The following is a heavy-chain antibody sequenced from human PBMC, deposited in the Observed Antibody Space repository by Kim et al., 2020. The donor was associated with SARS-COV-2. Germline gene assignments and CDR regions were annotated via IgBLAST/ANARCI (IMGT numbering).Heavy chain of an antibody. V-gene: IGHV3-30*02. J-gene: IGHJ4*02. Sequence: AAVKGRYTISRDNSKNTLYVQMNSLRAEDTAVYYCANAGNYNILTGYSSYWGQGTLVTVSS. D-gene: IGHD3-9*01. CDR3: ANAGNYNILTGYSSY.